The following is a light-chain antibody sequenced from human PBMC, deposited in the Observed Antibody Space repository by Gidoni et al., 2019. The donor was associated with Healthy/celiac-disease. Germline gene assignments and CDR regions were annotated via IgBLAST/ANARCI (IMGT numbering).Light chain of an antibody. Sequence: DIQMTQSPSSLSASVGDRVTITCQASHDISNYLNWYQQKPGKAPKLLIYDASNLETGVPSRFSGSGSGTDVTFTISSLQPEDIATYYCQQYDNLLCSFGQGTKLEIK. V-gene: IGKV1-33*01. CDR1: HDISNY. CDR3: QQYDNLLCS. CDR2: DAS. J-gene: IGKJ2*04.